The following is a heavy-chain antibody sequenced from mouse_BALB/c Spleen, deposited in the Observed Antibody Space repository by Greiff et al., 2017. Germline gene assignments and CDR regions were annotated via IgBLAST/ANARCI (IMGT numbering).Heavy chain of an antibody. CDR3: ARLGPHWYFDV. CDR2: IYPGNGDT. D-gene: IGHD4-1*01. Sequence: QVQLKQPGAELVKPGASVKMSCKASGYTFTSYNMHWVKQTPGQGLEWIGAIYPGNGDTSYNQKFKGKATLTADKSSSTAYMQLSSLTSEDSAVYYCARLGPHWYFDVWGAGTTVTVSS. V-gene: IGHV1-12*01. J-gene: IGHJ1*01. CDR1: GYTFTSYN.